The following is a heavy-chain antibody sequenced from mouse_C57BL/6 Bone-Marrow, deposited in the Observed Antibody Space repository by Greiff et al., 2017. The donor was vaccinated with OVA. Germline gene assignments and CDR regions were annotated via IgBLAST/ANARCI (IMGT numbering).Heavy chain of an antibody. CDR2: IDPETGGP. V-gene: IGHV1-15*01. J-gene: IGHJ3*01. Sequence: QVQLQQSGAELVRPGASVTLSCKASGYTFTDYEMHWVKQTPVHGLEWIGAIDPETGGPAYNQKFKGKAILTADKSSSTAYMELRSLTSEDSAVYYGTREMGYGNPAWFAYWGQGTLVTVSA. CDR3: TREMGYGNPAWFAY. CDR1: GYTFTDYE. D-gene: IGHD2-10*02.